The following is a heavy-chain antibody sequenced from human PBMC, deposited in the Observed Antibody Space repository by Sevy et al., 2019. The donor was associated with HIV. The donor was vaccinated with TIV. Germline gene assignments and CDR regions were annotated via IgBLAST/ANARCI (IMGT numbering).Heavy chain of an antibody. CDR2: ISHDGINE. Sequence: GGSLRLSCIGSGFSFSYYGIHWVRQSPGKGLDWVALISHDGINEYYEDSVKGRFTISRDNSKNTVYLEMNSLRDGDTAVYYCAREVGGSGSKWGQGTLVTVSS. J-gene: IGHJ4*02. D-gene: IGHD3-10*01. V-gene: IGHV3-30*03. CDR3: AREVGGSGSK. CDR1: GFSFSYYG.